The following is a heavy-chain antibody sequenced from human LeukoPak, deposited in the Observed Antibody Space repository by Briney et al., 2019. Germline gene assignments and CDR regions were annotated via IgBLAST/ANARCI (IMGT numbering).Heavy chain of an antibody. CDR3: TRRSITIFGVVTDWYFDL. Sequence: GGSLRLSCAASGFTFGGSAMHWVRQASGKGLEWVGRIRSKANSYATAYAASVKGRFTISRDDSKNTAYLQMNSLKTEDTAVYYCTRRSITIFGVVTDWYFDLWGRGTLVTVSS. CDR1: GFTFGGSA. CDR2: IRSKANSYAT. D-gene: IGHD3-3*01. J-gene: IGHJ2*01. V-gene: IGHV3-73*01.